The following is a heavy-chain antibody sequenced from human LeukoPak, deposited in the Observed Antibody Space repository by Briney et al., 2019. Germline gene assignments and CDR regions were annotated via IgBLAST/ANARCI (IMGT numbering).Heavy chain of an antibody. CDR2: ISSSSSYI. J-gene: IGHJ4*02. Sequence: GGSLRLSCAASGFTFSSYSMNWVRQAPGKGLEWVSSISSSSSYIYYADSVKGRFTISRDNAKNSLYLQMNSLRAEDTAAYYCARARHDYGDYFDYWGQGTLVTVSS. V-gene: IGHV3-21*01. CDR1: GFTFSSYS. D-gene: IGHD4-17*01. CDR3: ARARHDYGDYFDY.